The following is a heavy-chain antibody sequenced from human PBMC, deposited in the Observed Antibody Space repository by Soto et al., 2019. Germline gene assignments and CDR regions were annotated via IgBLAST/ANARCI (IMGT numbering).Heavy chain of an antibody. CDR3: ARDPYCTKGVCNSH. CDR1: GDTFSSYA. D-gene: IGHD2-8*01. V-gene: IGHV1-69*01. Sequence: QVQLVQSGAEVKKPGSSVKVSCKASGDTFSSYAMSWVRQAPGQGLEWMGGMISIFGPANYAQKFQGRVTITADESTSTAYMELSSLRSEDTAVYYCARDPYCTKGVCNSHWGQGTLVTVSS. J-gene: IGHJ4*02. CDR2: MISIFGPA.